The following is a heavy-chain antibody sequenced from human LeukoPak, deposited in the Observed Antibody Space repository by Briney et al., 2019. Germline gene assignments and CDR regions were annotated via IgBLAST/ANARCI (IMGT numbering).Heavy chain of an antibody. V-gene: IGHV3-53*01. CDR1: GFTVSSNY. CDR3: ARWDGDKTDC. Sequence: GGPLRLSCAASGFTVSSNYMNWVRQAPGKGLEWVSVIYSGGSTYYADSVKGRFTISRDNSKNTLYLQMNSLRAEDTAVYYCARWDGDKTDCWGQGTLVTVSS. D-gene: IGHD4-17*01. CDR2: IYSGGST. J-gene: IGHJ4*02.